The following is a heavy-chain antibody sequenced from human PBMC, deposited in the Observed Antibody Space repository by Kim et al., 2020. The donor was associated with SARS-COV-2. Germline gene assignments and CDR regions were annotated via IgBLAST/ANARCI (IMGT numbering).Heavy chain of an antibody. V-gene: IGHV3-7*01. D-gene: IGHD3-3*02. CDR2: DGIKK. CDR3: ARAFLQ. Sequence: DGIKKSYVDSVKGRFTISRDNAKNSLYLQMNSLRAEDTALYYCARAFLQWGQGTLVTVSS. J-gene: IGHJ4*02.